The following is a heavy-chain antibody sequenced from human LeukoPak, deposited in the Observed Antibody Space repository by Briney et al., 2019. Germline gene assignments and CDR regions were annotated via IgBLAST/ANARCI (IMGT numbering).Heavy chain of an antibody. CDR2: IYYSGSN. V-gene: IGHV4-59*02. J-gene: IGHJ6*02. CDR1: GGSVIGYY. Sequence: PSETLSLTCTVSGGSVIGYYWIWIRQPPEKGLEWIGYIYYSGSNNYNPSLKSRVTISVDTSKNQFSLKLSSVTAADTAVYYCARVGVSSSWAYYYYGMDVWGQGTTVTVSS. D-gene: IGHD6-13*01. CDR3: ARVGVSSSWAYYYYGMDV.